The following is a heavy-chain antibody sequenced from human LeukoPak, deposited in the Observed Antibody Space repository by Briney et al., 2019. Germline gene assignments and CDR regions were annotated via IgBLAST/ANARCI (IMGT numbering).Heavy chain of an antibody. D-gene: IGHD3-22*01. J-gene: IGHJ4*02. V-gene: IGHV3-48*03. CDR3: ARDVRSITMIGTVDY. Sequence: GGSLRLSCAASGFTFSSYEMNWVRQAPGKGLEWASYISSSGSTIYYADSVKGRFTISRDNAKNSLYLQMNSLRAEDTAVYYCARDVRSITMIGTVDYWGQGTLVTVSS. CDR1: GFTFSSYE. CDR2: ISSSGSTI.